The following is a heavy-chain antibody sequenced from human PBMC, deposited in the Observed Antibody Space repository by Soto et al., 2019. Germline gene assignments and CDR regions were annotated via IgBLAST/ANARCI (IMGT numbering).Heavy chain of an antibody. CDR3: AKVAGYGSGSYYDY. CDR1: GFTFDDYT. Sequence: GGSLRLSCAASGFTFDDYTMHWVRQAPGKGLEWVSLISWDGGSTYYADSVKGRFTISRDNSKNSLYLQMNSLRTEDTALYYCAKVAGYGSGSYYDYWGQGTLVTVSS. D-gene: IGHD3-10*01. CDR2: ISWDGGST. J-gene: IGHJ4*02. V-gene: IGHV3-43*01.